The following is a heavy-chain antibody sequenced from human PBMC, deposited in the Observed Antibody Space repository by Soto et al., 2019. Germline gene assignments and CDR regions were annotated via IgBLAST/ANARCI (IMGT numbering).Heavy chain of an antibody. D-gene: IGHD6-19*01. CDR1: GYTFTSYD. Sequence: QVQLVQSGAEVKKPGASVKVSCKASGYTFTSYDINWVRQATGQGLEWMGWMNPNSGNTGYAHKCQGRVTMTRNTTISAAYMELSSLRSEDTAVYYCASRPFSSSGWYREDYWGQGTLVTVSS. CDR2: MNPNSGNT. CDR3: ASRPFSSSGWYREDY. J-gene: IGHJ4*02. V-gene: IGHV1-8*01.